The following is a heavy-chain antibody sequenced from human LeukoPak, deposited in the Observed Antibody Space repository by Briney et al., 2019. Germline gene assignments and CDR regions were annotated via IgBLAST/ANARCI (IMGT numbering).Heavy chain of an antibody. Sequence: SETLSLTCTVSGGSISSYYWSWIRQPPGKELEWIGYIFYSGSTDYNPSLKSRVTISVDTSKNQFSLKLSSVTAADTAVYYCARSELFGSGSYSFYYYGMDVWGQGTTVTVSS. D-gene: IGHD3-10*01. CDR1: GGSISSYY. V-gene: IGHV4-59*01. CDR2: IFYSGST. CDR3: ARSELFGSGSYSFYYYGMDV. J-gene: IGHJ6*02.